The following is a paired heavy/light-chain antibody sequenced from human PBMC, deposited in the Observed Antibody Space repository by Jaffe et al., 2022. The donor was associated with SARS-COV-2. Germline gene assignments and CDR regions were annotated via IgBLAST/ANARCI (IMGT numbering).Heavy chain of an antibody. CDR2: ISSSGSSQ. CDR1: GFNFNDYY. J-gene: IGHJ4*02. D-gene: IGHD6-19*01. Sequence: QVQLVESGGGLVKPGGSLRLSCAASGFNFNDYYMSWIRQAPGKGLEWVSYISSSGSSQHYADSVKGRFTISRDNAKNSVYLQMNTLRADDTAVYYCARRRGSGDWYALDFWGQGNLVTVSS. CDR3: ARRRGSGDWYALDF. V-gene: IGHV3-11*01.
Light chain of an antibody. Sequence: DIQMTQSPSSLSASVGDRVTITCRASQSVSSYLSWYQQKPGKAPKLLIYAASSLQSGVPSGFSGSGSGTDFTLTISSLQPEDIATYYCQQSFSVPYTFGQGTRLEIK. CDR3: QQSFSVPYT. CDR2: AAS. CDR1: QSVSSY. J-gene: IGKJ2*01. V-gene: IGKV1-39*01.